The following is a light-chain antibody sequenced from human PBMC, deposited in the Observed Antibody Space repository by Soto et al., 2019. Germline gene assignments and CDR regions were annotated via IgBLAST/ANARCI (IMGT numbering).Light chain of an antibody. CDR3: CSYAGSNNWV. V-gene: IGLV2-8*01. CDR1: SSDVGGYNY. Sequence: QSALTQPPSASGSPGRSVTISCTGTSSDVGGYNYVSWYQQHPGKAPQLMIYEVNKRPSGVPDRFSGSKSGNTASLIVSGLQAEDEADYYCCSYAGSNNWVFGGGTKLTVL. J-gene: IGLJ3*02. CDR2: EVN.